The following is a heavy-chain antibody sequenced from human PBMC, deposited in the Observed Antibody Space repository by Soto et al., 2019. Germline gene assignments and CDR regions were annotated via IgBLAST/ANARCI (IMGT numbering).Heavy chain of an antibody. Sequence: GASVKVSCKASGYTFTSYYMHWVRQAPGQGLEWMGIINPSGGSTSYAQKFQGRVTMTRDTSTSTVYMELSGLRSEDTAVYYCARAEDYYDSSGLNWFDPWGQGTLVTVSS. CDR2: INPSGGST. V-gene: IGHV1-46*01. CDR1: GYTFTSYY. CDR3: ARAEDYYDSSGLNWFDP. D-gene: IGHD3-22*01. J-gene: IGHJ5*02.